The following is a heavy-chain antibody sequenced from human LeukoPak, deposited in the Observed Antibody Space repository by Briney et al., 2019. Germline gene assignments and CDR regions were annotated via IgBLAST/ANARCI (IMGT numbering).Heavy chain of an antibody. J-gene: IGHJ4*02. V-gene: IGHV6-1*01. CDR2: TYYKSKWYN. Sequence: PSQTLSLTCVISGDSVSSNSAAWNWTRQSPSRGLEWLGRTYYKSKWYNDYAVSVKSRITINPDTSKNQFSLHLNSVTPEDTAVYYCARQYNSACDHWGQGTLVTVSS. D-gene: IGHD6-19*01. CDR3: ARQYNSACDH. CDR1: GDSVSSNSAA.